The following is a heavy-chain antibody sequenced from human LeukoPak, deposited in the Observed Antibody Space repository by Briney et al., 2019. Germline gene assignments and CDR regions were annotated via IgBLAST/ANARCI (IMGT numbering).Heavy chain of an antibody. D-gene: IGHD3-10*01. V-gene: IGHV3-13*01. CDR3: ARGSITMVRGVILVDAFDI. J-gene: IGHJ3*02. CDR2: IGTAGDT. CDR1: GFTVSSYD. Sequence: GGSLRLSRAASGFTVSSYDRHWVRQATGKGLEWGSAIGTAGDTYYPASVKGRFTISRENAKNSLYLQMNTLRAGDTAVYYCARGSITMVRGVILVDAFDIWGQGTMVTVSS.